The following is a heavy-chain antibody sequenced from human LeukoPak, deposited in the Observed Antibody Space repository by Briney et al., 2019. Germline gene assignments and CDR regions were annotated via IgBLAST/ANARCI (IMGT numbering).Heavy chain of an antibody. Sequence: PSETLSLTCTVSGGSISSSSYYWGWIRQPPGKGLEWIGSIYYSGSTYYNPSLKSRVTISVDKSKNQFSLKLSSVTAADTAVYYCATIAAAGRLGYYYYYYMDVWGKGTTVTVSS. V-gene: IGHV4-39*07. J-gene: IGHJ6*03. D-gene: IGHD6-13*01. CDR1: GGSISSSSYY. CDR3: ATIAAAGRLGYYYYYYMDV. CDR2: IYYSGST.